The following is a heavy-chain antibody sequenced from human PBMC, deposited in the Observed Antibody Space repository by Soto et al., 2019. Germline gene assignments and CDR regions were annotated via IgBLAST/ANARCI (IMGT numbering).Heavy chain of an antibody. J-gene: IGHJ4*02. CDR3: ARGRWTTVTTLDN. CDR2: LNHSGST. V-gene: IGHV4-34*01. D-gene: IGHD4-17*01. CDR1: GGSFSGYH. Sequence: PSETLSLTCAVYGGSFSGYHWSWIRQPPGKGLEWIGELNHSGSTNYNPSLKSRVTILVETSKNQFSLKLNSVTAADTAVYYCARGRWTTVTTLDNWGQGTLXTVSS.